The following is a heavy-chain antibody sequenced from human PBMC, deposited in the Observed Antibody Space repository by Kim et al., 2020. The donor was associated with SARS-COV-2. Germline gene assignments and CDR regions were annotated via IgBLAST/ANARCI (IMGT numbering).Heavy chain of an antibody. J-gene: IGHJ6*02. D-gene: IGHD3-10*02. Sequence: GGSLRLSCAASGFTFSDHYMDWVRQAPGKGLEWVGRTRNKANSYTTEYAASVKGRFTISRDDSKNSLYLQMNSLKTEDTAVYYCARDYVLGGMDVWGQGTTVTVSS. CDR3: ARDYVLGGMDV. CDR2: TRNKANSYTT. CDR1: GFTFSDHY. V-gene: IGHV3-72*01.